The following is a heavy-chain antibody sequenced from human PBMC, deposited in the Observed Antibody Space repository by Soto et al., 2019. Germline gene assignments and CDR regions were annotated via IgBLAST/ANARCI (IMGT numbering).Heavy chain of an antibody. Sequence: PGGSLRLSCAASGFTFSSYSMNWVRQAPGKGLEWVSSISSSSSYIYYADSVKGRFTISRDNAKNSLYLQMNSLRAEDTAVYYCARYLTPGIAVAGTYYYYGMDVWGQGTTVTVSS. V-gene: IGHV3-21*01. CDR1: GFTFSSYS. CDR3: ARYLTPGIAVAGTYYYYGMDV. D-gene: IGHD6-19*01. J-gene: IGHJ6*02. CDR2: ISSSSSYI.